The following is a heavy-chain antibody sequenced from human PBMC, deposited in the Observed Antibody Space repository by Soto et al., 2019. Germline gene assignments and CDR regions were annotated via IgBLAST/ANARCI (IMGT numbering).Heavy chain of an antibody. Sequence: SETLSLTCAVSGGPFTSNNWWTWVRQPPGQGLEWIGEIYRTGSTNYNPSLKSRVTISLDKSENQFSLKVTSLTAADTAVYYCASRDPGTSVDYWGQGTLVTVSS. J-gene: IGHJ4*02. CDR1: GGPFTSNNW. D-gene: IGHD1-7*01. CDR3: ASRDPGTSVDY. CDR2: IYRTGST. V-gene: IGHV4-4*02.